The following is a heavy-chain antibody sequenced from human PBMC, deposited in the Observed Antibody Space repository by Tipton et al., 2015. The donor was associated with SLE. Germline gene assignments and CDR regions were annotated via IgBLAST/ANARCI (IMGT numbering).Heavy chain of an antibody. CDR2: IYTSGST. CDR1: GGSISSYY. J-gene: IGHJ4*02. Sequence: LRLSCTVSGGSISSYYWSWIRQPAGKGLEWIGRIYTSGSTNYNPSLKSRVTISVDTSKNHFSLKLSSVTAADTAVYYCARSTYYYDSSGYYSLDYWGQGTLVTVSS. V-gene: IGHV4-4*07. D-gene: IGHD3-22*01. CDR3: ARSTYYYDSSGYYSLDY.